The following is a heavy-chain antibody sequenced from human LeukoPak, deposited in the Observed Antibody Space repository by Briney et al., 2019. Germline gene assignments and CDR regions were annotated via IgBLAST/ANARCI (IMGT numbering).Heavy chain of an antibody. J-gene: IGHJ4*02. CDR1: GFTFSSCS. CDR3: ARGSDIVVVPAAYDY. V-gene: IGHV3-48*01. Sequence: PGGSLRLSCAASGFTFSSCSMNWVRQAPGKGLEWVSYISSSSSTIYYADSVKGRFTISRDNAKNSLYLQMNSLRAEDTAVYYCARGSDIVVVPAAYDYWGQGTLVTVSS. CDR2: ISSSSSTI. D-gene: IGHD2-2*01.